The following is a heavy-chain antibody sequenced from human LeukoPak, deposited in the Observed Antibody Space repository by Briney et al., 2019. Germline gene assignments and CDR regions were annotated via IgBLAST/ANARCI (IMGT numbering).Heavy chain of an antibody. Sequence: GASVQVSCKASGYSFIDYYIHWVRQAPGKGLEWMGWVNPKSGGTNYEQKFQGRVTMTRDTSISTAYMELSRLISDETAVYYCARIRYYYGSGSYSLGYWGQGTLVTVSS. CDR2: VNPKSGGT. J-gene: IGHJ4*02. D-gene: IGHD3-10*01. V-gene: IGHV1-2*02. CDR3: ARIRYYYGSGSYSLGY. CDR1: GYSFIDYY.